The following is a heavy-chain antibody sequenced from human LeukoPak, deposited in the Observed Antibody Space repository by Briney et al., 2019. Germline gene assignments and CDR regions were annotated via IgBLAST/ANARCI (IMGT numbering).Heavy chain of an antibody. Sequence: GGSLRLSCAASGFTFSSYSMNWVRQAPGKGLEWVSSISSSSSYIYYADSVKGRFTISRDNAKNSLYLQMNSLRAEDTAVYYCAREIRFNGVFDPWGQGTLVTVSS. CDR2: ISSSSSYI. CDR3: AREIRFNGVFDP. D-gene: IGHD2-8*01. CDR1: GFTFSSYS. V-gene: IGHV3-21*01. J-gene: IGHJ5*02.